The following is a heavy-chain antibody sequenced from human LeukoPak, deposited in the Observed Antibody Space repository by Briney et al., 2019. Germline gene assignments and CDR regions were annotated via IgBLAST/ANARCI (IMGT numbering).Heavy chain of an antibody. CDR2: IYYSGST. CDR1: GGSISSSSYY. Sequence: KPSETLSLTCTVSGGSISSSSYYWGWIRQPPGKGLEWIGSIYYSGSTYYNPSLKSRVTISVDTSKNQFSLKLSSVTAADTAVYYCARGLKLQAVLMVYATPMDVWGKGTTVTVSS. D-gene: IGHD2-8*01. CDR3: ARGLKLQAVLMVYATPMDV. V-gene: IGHV4-39*07. J-gene: IGHJ6*03.